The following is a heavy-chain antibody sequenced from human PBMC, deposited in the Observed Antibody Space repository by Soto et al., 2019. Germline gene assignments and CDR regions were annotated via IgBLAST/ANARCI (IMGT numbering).Heavy chain of an antibody. D-gene: IGHD1-26*01. CDR2: INAGNGNT. CDR3: ASVSGSYYNAFQH. V-gene: IGHV1-3*01. Sequence: ASVKVSCKASGYSFMTSGIQWVRQAPGQRLEWMGWINAGNGNTRYLQKLQGRVTITWDTSASTAYMELSSLRSEDTAVYYCASVSGSYYNAFQHWGQGTLVTVSS. CDR1: GYSFMTSG. J-gene: IGHJ1*01.